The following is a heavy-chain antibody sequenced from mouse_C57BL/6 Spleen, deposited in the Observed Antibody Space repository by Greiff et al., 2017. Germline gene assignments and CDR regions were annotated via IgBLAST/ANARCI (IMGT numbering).Heavy chain of an antibody. Sequence: EVKLEESGGGLVQPGGSMKLSCVASGFTFSNYWMNWVRQSPEKGLEWVAQIRLKSDNYATHYAESVKGRFTISRDDSKSSVYLQMNNLRAEDTGIYYCTVYDGYSSFAYWGQGTLVTVSA. J-gene: IGHJ3*01. CDR3: TVYDGYSSFAY. CDR2: IRLKSDNYAT. D-gene: IGHD2-3*01. CDR1: GFTFSNYW. V-gene: IGHV6-3*01.